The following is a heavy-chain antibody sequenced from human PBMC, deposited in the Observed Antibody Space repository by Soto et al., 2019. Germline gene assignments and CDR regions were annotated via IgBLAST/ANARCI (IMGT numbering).Heavy chain of an antibody. J-gene: IGHJ4*02. V-gene: IGHV1-18*01. D-gene: IGHD3-3*01. Sequence: GAAVKVSCKASGYTFTSYGISWVRQAPGQGLEWMGWISAHNGNTNYAQKLQGRVTVTTDTSTSTAYMELRSLRSDDTAVYYCARVRDFWSGHPFDCWGQGTLVTVSS. CDR2: ISAHNGNT. CDR3: ARVRDFWSGHPFDC. CDR1: GYTFTSYG.